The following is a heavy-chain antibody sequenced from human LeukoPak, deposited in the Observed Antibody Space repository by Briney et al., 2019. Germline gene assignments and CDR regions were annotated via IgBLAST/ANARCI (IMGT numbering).Heavy chain of an antibody. CDR2: ISSSGSTI. D-gene: IGHD6-19*01. Sequence: PGGFLRLSCAASGFTFSSYEMNWVRQAPGKGLEWVSYISSSGSTIYYADSVKGRFTISRDNAKNSLYLQMNSLRAEDTAVYYCARDSYQEEEWVVVGPLWRVAFDIWGQGTMVTVSS. CDR3: ARDSYQEEEWVVVGPLWRVAFDI. V-gene: IGHV3-48*03. J-gene: IGHJ3*02. CDR1: GFTFSSYE.